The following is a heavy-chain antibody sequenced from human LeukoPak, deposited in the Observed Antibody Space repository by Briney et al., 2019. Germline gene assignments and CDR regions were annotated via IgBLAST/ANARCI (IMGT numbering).Heavy chain of an antibody. CDR3: VKCKGDAYNWVSVLSRPTQTHYYFDH. V-gene: IGHV3-23*01. Sequence: QPGGSLRLSCAASGFIFSSYAMSWVRLAPGRGLEGVSVISGTSGSTFYGDSVKGRLTVYRDNYKNTLHLQMNTLTAEDTAVYYCVKCKGDAYNWVSVLSRPTQTHYYFDHWGQGALVTVSS. CDR2: ISGTSGST. CDR1: GFIFSSYA. D-gene: IGHD1-1*01. J-gene: IGHJ4*02.